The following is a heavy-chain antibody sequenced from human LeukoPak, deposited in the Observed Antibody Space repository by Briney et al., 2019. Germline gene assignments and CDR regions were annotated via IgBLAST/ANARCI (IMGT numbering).Heavy chain of an antibody. D-gene: IGHD4-17*01. Sequence: GGSLRLSCAASGFTFSSHTMNWVRQAPGRGLEWVSSISSSGTYIYNADSVKGRLTISRDNAKSSLYLQMNSLGAEDTAVYYCARDLGTVTSYYHYTMDVWGQGTTVTVSS. J-gene: IGHJ6*02. CDR3: ARDLGTVTSYYHYTMDV. V-gene: IGHV3-21*01. CDR2: ISSSGTYI. CDR1: GFTFSSHT.